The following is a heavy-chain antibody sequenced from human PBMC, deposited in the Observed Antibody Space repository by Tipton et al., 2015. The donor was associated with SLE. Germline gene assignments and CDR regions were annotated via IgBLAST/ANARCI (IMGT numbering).Heavy chain of an antibody. V-gene: IGHV4-59*01. CDR3: ARDSPEAFDI. J-gene: IGHJ3*02. Sequence: TLSLTCAVYGGSFSGYYWSWIRQPPGKGLEWIGYIYYSGSTNYNPSLKSRVTISVDTSKNQFSLKLSSVTAADTAVYYCARDSPEAFDIWGQGTVVTVSS. CDR1: GGSFSGYY. CDR2: IYYSGST.